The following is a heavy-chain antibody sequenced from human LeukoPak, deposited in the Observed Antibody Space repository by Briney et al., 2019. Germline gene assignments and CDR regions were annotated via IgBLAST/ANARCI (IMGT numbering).Heavy chain of an antibody. D-gene: IGHD3-16*02. CDR1: GYTFTNYG. J-gene: IGHJ4*02. Sequence: ASVKVSCKASGYTFTNYGVSWVRQAPGQGLEWMGWITVDNGNTHYAQNFQGRVTMTTDTSTSTVYMELRSLRSDDTAVYYCARGAGYDYVRKSYRYYDFWGQGTLVTVSS. CDR3: ARGAGYDYVRKSYRYYDF. CDR2: ITVDNGNT. V-gene: IGHV1-18*01.